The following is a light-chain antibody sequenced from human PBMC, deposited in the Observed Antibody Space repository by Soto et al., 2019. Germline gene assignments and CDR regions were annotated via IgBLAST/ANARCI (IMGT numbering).Light chain of an antibody. CDR1: QTVRNN. CDR2: GAS. V-gene: IGKV3-11*01. Sequence: EIGLTQSAATLSLSPGERATLSCRASQTVRNNLAWYQQKPGQAPRLLIYGASSRATGIPDRFSGSGSGTDFTLTIGSLEPEDFAVYYCQQRLSWPITFGQGTRLEIK. J-gene: IGKJ5*01. CDR3: QQRLSWPIT.